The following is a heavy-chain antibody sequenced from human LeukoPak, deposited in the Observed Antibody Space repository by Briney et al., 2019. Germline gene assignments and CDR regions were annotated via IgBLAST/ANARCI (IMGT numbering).Heavy chain of an antibody. D-gene: IGHD2-21*01. CDR2: IYYSGRT. J-gene: IGHJ3*02. CDR3: ARGRLLPNAFDI. CDR1: GDSINSYY. Sequence: SETLSLTCTVSGDSINSYYWNWIRQPPGKGLEWIGYIYYSGRTDYNPSLKSRVTISVDTSKHQFSMKLKSVTAADTAVYFCARGRLLPNAFDIWGQGTMVTVFS. V-gene: IGHV4-59*01.